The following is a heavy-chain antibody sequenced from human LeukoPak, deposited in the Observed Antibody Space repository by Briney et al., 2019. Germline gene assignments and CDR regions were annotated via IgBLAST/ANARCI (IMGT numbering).Heavy chain of an antibody. CDR2: IYSGGST. CDR3: ARGILTGYRAADYYFDS. Sequence: PGGSLRLSCAASGFTVSTNYMSWVRQAPGKGLDWVSFIYSGGSTSYADSVKGRFTISRDNSKNILYLQMNSLRAADTAVYYCARGILTGYRAADYYFDSWGQGTLVTVSS. CDR1: GFTVSTNY. V-gene: IGHV3-66*01. D-gene: IGHD3-9*01. J-gene: IGHJ4*02.